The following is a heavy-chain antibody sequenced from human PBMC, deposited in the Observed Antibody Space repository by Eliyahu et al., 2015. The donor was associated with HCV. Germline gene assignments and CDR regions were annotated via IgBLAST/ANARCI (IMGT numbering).Heavy chain of an antibody. CDR3: ARACTNGVEEENCFDP. CDR2: INPSGGST. CDR1: GYTFTSYY. V-gene: IGHV1-46*01. D-gene: IGHD2-8*01. Sequence: QVQLVQSGAEVXKPGASVKVSCKAXGYTFTSYYMHWVRQAPGQGLEWMGIINPSGGSTSYAQKFQGRVTMTRDTSTSTVYMELSSLRSEDTAVYYCARACTNGVEEENCFDPWGQGTLVTVSS. J-gene: IGHJ5*02.